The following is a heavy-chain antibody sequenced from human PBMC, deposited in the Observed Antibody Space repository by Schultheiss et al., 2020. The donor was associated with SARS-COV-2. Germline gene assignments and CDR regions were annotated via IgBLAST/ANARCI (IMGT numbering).Heavy chain of an antibody. D-gene: IGHD3-9*01. J-gene: IGHJ5*02. CDR1: GFTFSGSA. V-gene: IGHV3-73*01. CDR2: IRSKANSYAT. CDR3: AKDPVTIFSHRGNWFDP. Sequence: GGSLRLSCAASGFTFSGSAMHWVRQASGKGLEWVGRIRSKANSYATAYAASVKGRFTISRDDSKNTAYLQMNSLRAEDTAVYYCAKDPVTIFSHRGNWFDPWGQGTLVTVSS.